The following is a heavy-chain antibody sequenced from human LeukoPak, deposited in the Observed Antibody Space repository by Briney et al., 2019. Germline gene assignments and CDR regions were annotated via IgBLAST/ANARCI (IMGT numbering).Heavy chain of an antibody. Sequence: PGGSLRLSCAASGFTFSSYAMHWVRQAPGKGLEWVAVISYDGSNKYYADSVKGRFTISRDNSKNTLYLQMNSLRAEDTAVYYCARVGAGGYGDNRAFDIWGQGTMVTVSS. CDR1: GFTFSSYA. V-gene: IGHV3-30-3*01. D-gene: IGHD4-17*01. J-gene: IGHJ3*02. CDR3: ARVGAGGYGDNRAFDI. CDR2: ISYDGSNK.